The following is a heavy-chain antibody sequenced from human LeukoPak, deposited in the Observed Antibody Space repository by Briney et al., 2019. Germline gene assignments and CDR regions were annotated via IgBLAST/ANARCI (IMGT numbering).Heavy chain of an antibody. D-gene: IGHD3-22*01. CDR1: GGTFSSYA. J-gene: IGHJ5*02. CDR2: IIPIFGTA. CDR3: ARDNTLVVDP. V-gene: IGHV1-69*05. Sequence: GASVNVSRKASGGTFSSYAISWVRQAPGPGLEWMGGIIPIFGTANYAQKFQGRVTITTDESTSTAYMELSSLRSEDKAVYYCARDNTLVVDPWGQGTLVTVSS.